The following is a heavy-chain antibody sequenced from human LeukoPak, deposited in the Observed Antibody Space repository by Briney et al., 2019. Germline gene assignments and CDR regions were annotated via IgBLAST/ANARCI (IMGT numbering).Heavy chain of an antibody. CDR1: GFTFSSYG. J-gene: IGHJ4*02. CDR2: ISYDGSNK. Sequence: GSLRLSCAASGFTFSSYGMHWVRQAPGKGLEWVAVISYDGSNKYYADSVKGRFTISRDNSKNTLYLQMNSLRAEDTAVYYCAKSFGKYDSSGYSFDYWGQGTLVTVSS. D-gene: IGHD3-22*01. CDR3: AKSFGKYDSSGYSFDY. V-gene: IGHV3-30*18.